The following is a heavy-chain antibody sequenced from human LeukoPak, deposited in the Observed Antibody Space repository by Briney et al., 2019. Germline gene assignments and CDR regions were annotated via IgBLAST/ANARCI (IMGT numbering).Heavy chain of an antibody. CDR2: ISSSSSYI. J-gene: IGHJ4*02. D-gene: IGHD5-24*01. V-gene: IGHV3-21*01. CDR1: GFTFSSYS. Sequence: GGSLRLSCAASGFTFSSYSMNWVRQAPGKGLEWVSSISSSSSYIYYADSVKGRLTISRDNAKNSLYLQMNSLRAEDTAVYYCARGRDGYNLDYWGQGTLVTVSS. CDR3: ARGRDGYNLDY.